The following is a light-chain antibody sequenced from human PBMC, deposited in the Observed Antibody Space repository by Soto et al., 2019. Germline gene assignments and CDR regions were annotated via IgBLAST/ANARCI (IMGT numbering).Light chain of an antibody. J-gene: IGKJ1*01. CDR1: QSISSW. CDR3: QQYNSYWT. V-gene: IGKV1-5*01. Sequence: DIQMTQSPSTLSASVGDIVTITCRASQSISSWLAWYQQKPGKAPKLLIYDASSLESGVPSRFSGGGSGTEFTLTISSLQPDDFATYYCQQYNSYWTFGQGTKVDIK. CDR2: DAS.